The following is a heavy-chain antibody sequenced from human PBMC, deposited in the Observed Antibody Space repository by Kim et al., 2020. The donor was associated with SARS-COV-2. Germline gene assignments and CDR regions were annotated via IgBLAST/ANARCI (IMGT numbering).Heavy chain of an antibody. J-gene: IGHJ3*02. CDR1: GFTVSSNY. Sequence: GGSLRLSCAASGFTVSSNYMSWVRQAPGKGLEWVSVIYSGGSTYYADSVKGRFTISRDNSKNTLYLQMNSLRAEDTAVYYCARDGAGKAFDIWGQGTMVTVSS. V-gene: IGHV3-53*01. D-gene: IGHD6-19*01. CDR2: IYSGGST. CDR3: ARDGAGKAFDI.